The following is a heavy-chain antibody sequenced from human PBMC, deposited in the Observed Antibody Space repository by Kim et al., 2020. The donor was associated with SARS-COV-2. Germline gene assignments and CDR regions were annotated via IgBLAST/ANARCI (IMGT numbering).Heavy chain of an antibody. J-gene: IGHJ1*01. Sequence: GGSLRLSCTASEFSVSGWWMHWFRQVPGEGLVWVSRIKNDGGSTIYADSVKGRFTISRDNAKNTLYLQMNSLRVEDTAIYYCATGSSSYYCVWCQGSLV. CDR3: ATGSSSYYCV. D-gene: IGHD2-21*01. V-gene: IGHV3-74*01. CDR2: IKNDGGST. CDR1: EFSVSGWW.